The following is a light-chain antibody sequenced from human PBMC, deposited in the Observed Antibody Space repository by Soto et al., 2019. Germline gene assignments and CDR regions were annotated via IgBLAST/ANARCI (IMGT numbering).Light chain of an antibody. CDR3: QHYDTLPLPVYT. Sequence: DIQMTQSPSSLSASVGDRVTITCQASQDISNNLNWYQQKPGKAPKVLIYDASTLAAGVPSRFSGSGSGTEFALTLSGLQPEDFATYYCQHYDTLPLPVYTFGQGTKLEI. CDR1: QDISNN. V-gene: IGKV1-33*01. J-gene: IGKJ2*01. CDR2: DAS.